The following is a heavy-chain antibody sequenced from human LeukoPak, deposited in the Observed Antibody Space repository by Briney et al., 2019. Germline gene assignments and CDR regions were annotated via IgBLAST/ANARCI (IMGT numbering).Heavy chain of an antibody. V-gene: IGHV1-46*01. J-gene: IGHJ1*01. Sequence: ASVRVSCKASGYTFTSYYMHWVRQAPGQGLEWMGIINPSGGSTSYAQKFQGRVTMTRDTSTSTVYMELSSLRSEDTAAYYCATDEEHSSGYYWYFQHWGQGTLVTVSS. D-gene: IGHD3-22*01. CDR3: ATDEEHSSGYYWYFQH. CDR1: GYTFTSYY. CDR2: INPSGGST.